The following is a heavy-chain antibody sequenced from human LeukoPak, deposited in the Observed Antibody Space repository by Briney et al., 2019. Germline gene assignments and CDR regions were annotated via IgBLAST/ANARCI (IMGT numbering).Heavy chain of an antibody. V-gene: IGHV3-23*01. D-gene: IGHD5-24*01. CDR1: GFTFSNYA. Sequence: GGSLRLSCAASGFTFSNYAMSWVRQAPGKGLEWVSAISGSGDNTYYADSVKGRFIISRDNSKNKLFLLMSTLRADDTAIYYCAKDPSTLTIRDDYWGQGTLVTVSS. CDR2: ISGSGDNT. CDR3: AKDPSTLTIRDDY. J-gene: IGHJ4*02.